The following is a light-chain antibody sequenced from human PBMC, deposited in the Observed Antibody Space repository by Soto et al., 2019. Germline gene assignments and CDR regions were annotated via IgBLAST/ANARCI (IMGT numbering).Light chain of an antibody. CDR1: QRVANSY. CDR2: DAS. Sequence: EIVLTQSPGTLSLFPGDRATLSCRASQRVANSYLAWYQQKPGQAPRLLIYDASTRAAGVPDRVSGGGSGSDFTLTISGLEPEDFAFYFCQQYERPPFAFGQGTRLEI. J-gene: IGKJ2*01. CDR3: QQYERPPFA. V-gene: IGKV3-20*01.